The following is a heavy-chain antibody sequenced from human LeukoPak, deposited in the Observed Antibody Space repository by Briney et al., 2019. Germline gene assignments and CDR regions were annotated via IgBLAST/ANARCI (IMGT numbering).Heavy chain of an antibody. D-gene: IGHD3-10*01. CDR2: IYYSGST. CDR1: GGSFSGYY. Sequence: SETLSLTCAVYGGSFSGYYWSWLRQPPGKGLEWIGSIYYSGSTYYNPSLKSRVTISVDTSKNQFSLKLSSVTAADTAVYYCARLLYYYGSGSYWGQGTLVTVSS. V-gene: IGHV4-34*01. CDR3: ARLLYYYGSGSY. J-gene: IGHJ4*02.